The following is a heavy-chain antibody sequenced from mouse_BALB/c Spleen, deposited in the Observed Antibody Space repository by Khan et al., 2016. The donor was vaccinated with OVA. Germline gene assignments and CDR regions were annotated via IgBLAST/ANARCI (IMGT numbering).Heavy chain of an antibody. V-gene: IGHV5-6*01. D-gene: IGHD4-1*01. CDR1: GFTFSNYG. Sequence: EVELVESGGDLVKPGGSLKLSCAASGFTFSNYGMSWVRQTPDKRLEWVATISSGGDYTYYPASVKGRFTISRDNAKNTLYLQMSSLKSEDTAMYYCASHLTGSFAYWGQGTLVTVSA. CDR2: ISSGGDYT. J-gene: IGHJ3*01. CDR3: ASHLTGSFAY.